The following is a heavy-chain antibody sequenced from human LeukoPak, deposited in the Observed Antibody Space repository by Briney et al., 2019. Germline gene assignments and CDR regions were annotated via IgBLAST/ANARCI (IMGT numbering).Heavy chain of an antibody. CDR1: GGSFSGYY. D-gene: IGHD5-24*01. J-gene: IGHJ4*02. CDR2: MSYSGST. Sequence: SETLSLTCAVYGGSFSGYYWSWIRQPPGKGLEWIASMSYSGSTYYNPSLKSRVTISVDTSRNQFSLKLSSVTAADTAVYYCARVRWLQLGHFDYWGQGSLVTVSS. V-gene: IGHV4-34*01. CDR3: ARVRWLQLGHFDY.